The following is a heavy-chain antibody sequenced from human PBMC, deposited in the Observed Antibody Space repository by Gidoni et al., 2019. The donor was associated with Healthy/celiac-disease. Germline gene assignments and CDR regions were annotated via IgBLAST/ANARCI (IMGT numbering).Heavy chain of an antibody. CDR3: ARERTSLRRGLLYGMDV. D-gene: IGHD2-8*01. Sequence: QVQLVESGGGVVQPGRSLRLSCAASGFTFSRYCMQWVRQAPGKGLELVAVIWYDGSNKYYADSVKGRFTISRDNSKNTLYLQMNSLRAEDTAVYYCARERTSLRRGLLYGMDVWGQGTTVTVSS. CDR1: GFTFSRYC. J-gene: IGHJ6*02. V-gene: IGHV3-33*01. CDR2: IWYDGSNK.